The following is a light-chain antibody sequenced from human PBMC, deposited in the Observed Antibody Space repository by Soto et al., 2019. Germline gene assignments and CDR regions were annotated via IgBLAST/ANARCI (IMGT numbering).Light chain of an antibody. J-gene: IGKJ1*01. V-gene: IGKV3-20*01. CDR1: QRISSNY. Sequence: EIVLTQSPGTLSLSPGERATLSCRASQRISSNYLAWLQQKPGQAPRLLIFAASSRATGIPDRFSGSGSGTDFTLTISRLEPEDSAVYFCHHYGTSPPRTFGQGTKVEIK. CDR3: HHYGTSPPRT. CDR2: AAS.